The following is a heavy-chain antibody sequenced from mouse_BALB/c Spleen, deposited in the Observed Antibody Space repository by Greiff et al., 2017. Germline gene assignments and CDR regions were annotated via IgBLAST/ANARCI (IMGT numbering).Heavy chain of an antibody. Sequence: EVQLVESGGGLVKPGGSLKLSCAASGFAFSSYDMSWVRQTPEKRLEWVAYISSGGGSTYYPDTVKGRFTISRDNAKNTLYLQMSSLKSEDTAMYYCARHPYDGYYFDYWGQGTTLTVSS. V-gene: IGHV5-12-1*01. CDR3: ARHPYDGYYFDY. D-gene: IGHD2-3*01. J-gene: IGHJ2*01. CDR1: GFAFSSYD. CDR2: ISSGGGST.